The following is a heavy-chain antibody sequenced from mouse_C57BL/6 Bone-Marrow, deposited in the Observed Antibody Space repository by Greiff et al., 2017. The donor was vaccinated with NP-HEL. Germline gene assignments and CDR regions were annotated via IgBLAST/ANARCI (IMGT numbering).Heavy chain of an antibody. CDR1: GYSFTGYY. CDR3: ARTWAYAYDDVPAWFAY. D-gene: IGHD2-12*01. V-gene: IGHV1-42*01. CDR2: INPSTGGT. Sequence: VQLQQSGPELVKPGASVKISCKASGYSFTGYYMNWVKQSPEKSLEWIGEINPSTGGTTYNQKFKAKATLTVDKSSSTAYMQLKSLTSEDSAVYYCARTWAYAYDDVPAWFAYWGQGTLVTVSA. J-gene: IGHJ3*01.